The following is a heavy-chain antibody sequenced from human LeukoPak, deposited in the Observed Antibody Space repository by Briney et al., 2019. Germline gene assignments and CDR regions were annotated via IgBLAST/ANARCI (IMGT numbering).Heavy chain of an antibody. D-gene: IGHD6-13*01. J-gene: IGHJ4*02. Sequence: ASVKVSCKVSGYTLTELSMHWVRQAPGKGLEWMGGFDPEDGETIYAQKFQGRVTMTEDTSTDTAYMELSSLRSEATAVYYCATDIRSSWYGVAILGYWGQGTLVTVSS. V-gene: IGHV1-24*01. CDR3: ATDIRSSWYGVAILGY. CDR2: FDPEDGET. CDR1: GYTLTELS.